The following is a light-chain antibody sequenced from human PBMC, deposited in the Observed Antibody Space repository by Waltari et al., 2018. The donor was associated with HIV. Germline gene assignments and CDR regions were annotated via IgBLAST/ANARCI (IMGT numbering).Light chain of an antibody. CDR3: QSYDRSLSGGV. J-gene: IGLJ7*01. CDR1: RSNIGAGYD. CDR2: GNT. Sequence: QSVLTQPPSVSGAPGQTVTISCTGSRSNIGAGYDIHWYQHLPGRAPKLLIYGNTNRPSGVPDRFSGSQSGASASLVITGLQAEDEADYCCQSYDRSLSGGVFGGGTRLTVL. V-gene: IGLV1-40*01.